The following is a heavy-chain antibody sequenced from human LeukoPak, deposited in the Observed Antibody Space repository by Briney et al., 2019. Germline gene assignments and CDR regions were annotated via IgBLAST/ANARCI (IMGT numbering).Heavy chain of an antibody. CDR2: IYYSGST. J-gene: IGHJ4*02. D-gene: IGHD1-26*01. CDR3: ARGGRYSGFKNDLDY. CDR1: GGSISSYY. Sequence: SETLSLTCTVSGGSISSYYWSWIRQPPGKGLEWIGYIYYSGSTNYNPSLKSRVTISVDTSKNQFSLKLSSVTAADTAVYYCARGGRYSGFKNDLDYWGQGTLVTVSS. V-gene: IGHV4-59*01.